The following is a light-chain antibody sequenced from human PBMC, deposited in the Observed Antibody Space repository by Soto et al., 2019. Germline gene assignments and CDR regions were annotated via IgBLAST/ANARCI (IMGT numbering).Light chain of an antibody. V-gene: IGLV2-11*01. Sequence: QSALTQPRSVSGSPGQSVTISCTGTSSDVGGYNYVSWYQQHPGKAPKLMNYDVSKRPSGVPDRFSGSKSGNTASLTISGLQAEDEADYYCCSYAGSYTLVFGGGTKGTVL. CDR2: DVS. J-gene: IGLJ2*01. CDR1: SSDVGGYNY. CDR3: CSYAGSYTLV.